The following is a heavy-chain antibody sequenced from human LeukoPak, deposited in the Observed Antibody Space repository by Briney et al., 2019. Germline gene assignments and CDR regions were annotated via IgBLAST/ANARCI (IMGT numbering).Heavy chain of an antibody. CDR3: ARDGFYYHYYMDV. V-gene: IGHV4-39*07. D-gene: IGHD1-14*01. J-gene: IGHJ6*03. CDR2: ISYSGAT. CDR1: GGTVTSSTNF. Sequence: KPSETLSLTCTLSGGTVTSSTNFWGWIRQPPGKGLEWIGSISYSGATYYNPSLKSRVSMSVHTSKNQFSLKLSSVTAADTAVYYCARDGFYYHYYMDVWGEGTTVTVSS.